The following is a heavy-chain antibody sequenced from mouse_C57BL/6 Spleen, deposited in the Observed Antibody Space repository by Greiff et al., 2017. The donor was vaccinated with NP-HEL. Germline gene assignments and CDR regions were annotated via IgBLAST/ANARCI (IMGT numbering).Heavy chain of an antibody. D-gene: IGHD4-1*01. J-gene: IGHJ3*01. V-gene: IGHV1-80*01. CDR1: GYAFSSHW. CDR2: IYPGDGDT. Sequence: QVHVKQSGAELVKPGASVKISCKASGYAFSSHWMNWVKQRPGKGLEWIGQIYPGDGDTNYNGKFKGKATLTADKSSSTAYMQLSSLTSEDSAVYFCANWDWFAYWGQGTLVTVSA. CDR3: ANWDWFAY.